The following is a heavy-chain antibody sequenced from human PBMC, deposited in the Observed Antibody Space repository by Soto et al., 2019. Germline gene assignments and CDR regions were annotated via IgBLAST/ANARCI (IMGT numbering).Heavy chain of an antibody. CDR1: GFTFSSYA. Sequence: EVQLLESGGGSVQPGGSLRLSCAASGFTFSSYAMHWVCRPPGKGLEWVSSISGSGGTAYYADSVKGRFSISRDSLVNTLYLQMNSLRAEDTAVYYCAKGRGQNSNFDYWGQGTLVTVSP. J-gene: IGHJ4*02. D-gene: IGHD3-10*01. CDR2: ISGSGGTA. CDR3: AKGRGQNSNFDY. V-gene: IGHV3-23*01.